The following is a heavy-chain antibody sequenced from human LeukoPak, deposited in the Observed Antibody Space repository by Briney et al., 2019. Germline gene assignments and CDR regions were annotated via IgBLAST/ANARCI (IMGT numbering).Heavy chain of an antibody. CDR1: GFTFSSYA. D-gene: IGHD2-2*02. Sequence: HPGGSLRLSCAASGFTFSSYAMHWVRQAPGKGLEYVSAISSNGGSTYYANSVKGRFTISRDNSKNTLYLQMGSLRAEDMAVYYCARVGGEYQLLYYYFDYWGQGTLVTVSS. V-gene: IGHV3-64*01. J-gene: IGHJ4*02. CDR2: ISSNGGST. CDR3: ARVGGEYQLLYYYFDY.